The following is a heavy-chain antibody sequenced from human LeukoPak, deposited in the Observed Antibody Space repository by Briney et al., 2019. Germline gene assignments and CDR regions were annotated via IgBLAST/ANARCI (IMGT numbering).Heavy chain of an antibody. CDR2: MNPTSGNT. J-gene: IGHJ4*03. D-gene: IGHD3-3*01. CDR3: ARGRATFGVAVYYFDY. Sequence: ASVKVSCKASGYTFTDYYMHWVRQATGQGLEWMGWMNPTSGNTGYAQKFQGRVTMTRNTSISTAYMELSSLRSEDTAVYYCARGRATFGVAVYYFDYWGQGTLVTVSS. V-gene: IGHV1-8*02. CDR1: GYTFTDYY.